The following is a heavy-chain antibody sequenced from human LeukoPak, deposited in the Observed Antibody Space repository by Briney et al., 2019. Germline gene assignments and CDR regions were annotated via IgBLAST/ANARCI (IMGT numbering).Heavy chain of an antibody. CDR2: ISYDGSNK. J-gene: IGHJ4*02. D-gene: IGHD4-17*01. CDR1: GFTFSSYA. Sequence: PGGSLRLSCAASGFTFSSYAMHWVRQAPGKGLEWVAVISYDGSNKYYADSVKGRFTISRDNSKNTLYLQMNSLRAEDTAVYYCAREVGDDYGLDYWGQGTLVTVSS. CDR3: AREVGDDYGLDY. V-gene: IGHV3-30-3*01.